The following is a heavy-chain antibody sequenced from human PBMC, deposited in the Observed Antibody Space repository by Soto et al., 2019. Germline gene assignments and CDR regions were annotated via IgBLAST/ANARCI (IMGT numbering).Heavy chain of an antibody. CDR1: GYTFTSYG. CDR3: AIDAPTISAQDEY. CDR2: ISAYNGYT. V-gene: IGHV1-18*01. Sequence: QVQLVQSGAEVKKPGASVTVSCKASGYTFTSYGITWVRQAPVQGREWMGWISAYNGYTNYAEKLQGRVTMTTNTATSIGYMERRSLRSDAPAVYYCAIDAPTISAQDEYWGQGTLVTFSS. D-gene: IGHD6-13*01. J-gene: IGHJ4*02.